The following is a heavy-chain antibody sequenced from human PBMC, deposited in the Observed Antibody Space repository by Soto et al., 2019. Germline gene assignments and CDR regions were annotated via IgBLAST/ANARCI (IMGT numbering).Heavy chain of an antibody. V-gene: IGHV4-30-2*01. CDR2: TYHSGNP. Sequence: TLSLTCGVSGDTISTGGYSWAWIRQPPGKALEWIGHTYHSGNPYYSPSLKSRVTISVDTSKNQFSLKLTSVTAADTAVYYCARDKITGLFDYWGQGTLVTVSS. D-gene: IGHD2-8*02. J-gene: IGHJ4*02. CDR1: GDTISTGGYS. CDR3: ARDKITGLFDY.